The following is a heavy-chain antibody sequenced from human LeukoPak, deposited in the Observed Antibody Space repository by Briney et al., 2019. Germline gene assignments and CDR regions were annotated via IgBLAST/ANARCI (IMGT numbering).Heavy chain of an antibody. Sequence: PGGSLRLSCAASGLSFSSHGMHWVRQAPGKGLEWVAVISHEGSGNYYADSVKGRFTISRDNSKNMVYLQMNSLRAEDTAVYYCARTREQWQVLDYWGQGTLVTVSS. J-gene: IGHJ4*02. CDR2: ISHEGSGN. V-gene: IGHV3-30*03. CDR1: GLSFSSHG. D-gene: IGHD6-19*01. CDR3: ARTREQWQVLDY.